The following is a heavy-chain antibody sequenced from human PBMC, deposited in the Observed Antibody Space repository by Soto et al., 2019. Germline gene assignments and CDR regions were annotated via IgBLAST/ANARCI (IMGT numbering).Heavy chain of an antibody. CDR3: ARKGVAVDY. V-gene: IGHV3-48*02. CDR2: ISTTSSSI. Sequence: VGSLRLSCAASGFTFRSYSMNWVRQAPGKGVEGISYISTTSSSIYYADSVKGRFTISRDNATSSLFLQMNRLRDEGTAVYYCARKGVAVDYWGQGALVTVSS. CDR1: GFTFRSYS. J-gene: IGHJ4*02. D-gene: IGHD3-3*01.